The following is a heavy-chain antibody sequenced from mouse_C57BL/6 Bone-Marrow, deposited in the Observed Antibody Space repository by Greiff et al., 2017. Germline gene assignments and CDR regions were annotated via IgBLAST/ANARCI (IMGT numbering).Heavy chain of an antibody. CDR3: ARSGNGSPLYYFDY. Sequence: QVQLKESGAELVRPGTSVKVSCKASGYAFTNYLIEWVKQRPGQGLEWIGVINPGSGGTNYNEKFKGKATLTADKSSSTAYMQLSSLTSEDSAVYFCARSGNGSPLYYFDYWGQGITLTGSS. CDR1: GYAFTNYL. D-gene: IGHD2-2*01. J-gene: IGHJ2*01. V-gene: IGHV1-54*01. CDR2: INPGSGGT.